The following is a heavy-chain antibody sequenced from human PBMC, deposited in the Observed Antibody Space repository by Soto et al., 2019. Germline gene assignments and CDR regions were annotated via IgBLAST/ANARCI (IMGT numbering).Heavy chain of an antibody. CDR2: IYYSGST. CDR1: VVHTRSGGYH. V-gene: IGHV4-31*11. CDR3: ARETRLLWFGELSGDYYYGMDV. D-gene: IGHD3-10*01. J-gene: IGHJ6*02. Sequence: TLSLTCAVTVVHTRSGGYHSSWIRPHPGKGLEWIGCIYYSGSTYYNPSLKSRVTISVDTSKNQFSLKLSSVTAADTAVYYCARETRLLWFGELSGDYYYGMDVWGQGTTVT.